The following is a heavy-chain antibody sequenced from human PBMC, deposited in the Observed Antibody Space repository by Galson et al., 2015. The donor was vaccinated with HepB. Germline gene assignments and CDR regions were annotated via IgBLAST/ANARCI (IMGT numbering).Heavy chain of an antibody. V-gene: IGHV3-30*18. Sequence: SLRLSCAASGFTFSSYGMHWVRQAPGKGLEWVAVISYDGSNKYYADSVKGRFTISRDNSKNTLYLQMNSLRAEDTAVYYCAKSRRYCSGGNCLMYYFDYWGQGTLVTVSS. CDR2: ISYDGSNK. D-gene: IGHD2-15*01. J-gene: IGHJ4*02. CDR1: GFTFSSYG. CDR3: AKSRRYCSGGNCLMYYFDY.